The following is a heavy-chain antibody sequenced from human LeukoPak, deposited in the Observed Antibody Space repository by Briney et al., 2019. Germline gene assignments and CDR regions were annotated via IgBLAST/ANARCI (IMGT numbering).Heavy chain of an antibody. Sequence: GGSLRLSCAASGFTFSSYSMNWVRQASGKGLEWVSSISSSSSYIYYADSVKGRFTISRDNAKNSLYLQMNSLRAEDTAVYYCARDQIAAASVYYFDYWGQGTLVTVSS. D-gene: IGHD6-13*01. CDR2: ISSSSSYI. CDR1: GFTFSSYS. V-gene: IGHV3-21*01. J-gene: IGHJ4*02. CDR3: ARDQIAAASVYYFDY.